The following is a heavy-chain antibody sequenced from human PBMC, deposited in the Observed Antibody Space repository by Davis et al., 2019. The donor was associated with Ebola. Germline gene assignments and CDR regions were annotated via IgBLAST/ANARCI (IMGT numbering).Heavy chain of an antibody. CDR3: ARNSEVTTLYYYYGMDV. CDR2: ISAYNGNT. CDR1: GYTFTSYG. D-gene: IGHD4-17*01. Sequence: ASVKVSCKASGYTFTSYGISWVRQAPGKGLEWMGWISAYNGNTNYAQKLQGRVTMTTDTSTSTAYMELRSLRSDDTAVYYCARNSEVTTLYYYYGMDVWGQGTTVTVSS. V-gene: IGHV1-18*01. J-gene: IGHJ6*02.